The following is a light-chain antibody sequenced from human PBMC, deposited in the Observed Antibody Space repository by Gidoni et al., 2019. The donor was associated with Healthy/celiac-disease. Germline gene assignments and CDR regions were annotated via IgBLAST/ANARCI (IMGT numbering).Light chain of an antibody. CDR2: SNN. CDR1: SSNIGSNT. J-gene: IGLJ2*01. Sequence: QSVLTQPPSASGTPGQRVTISCSGSSSNIGSNTVNWYQQLPGTAPNLLIYSNNQRPPGVPDRFSGSKSGTSASLAISGLQSEDEADYYCAAWDDSLNGHVVFGGGTKLTVL. CDR3: AAWDDSLNGHVV. V-gene: IGLV1-44*01.